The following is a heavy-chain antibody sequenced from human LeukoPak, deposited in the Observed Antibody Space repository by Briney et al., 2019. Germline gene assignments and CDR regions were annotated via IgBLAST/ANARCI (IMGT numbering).Heavy chain of an antibody. CDR1: GFTFSSYG. Sequence: GRSLRLSCAASGFTFSSYGMHWVRQAPGKGLGWVAVISYDGSNKYYADSVKGRFTISRDNSKNTLYLQMNSLRAEDTAVYYCAKDSVDTAMVSFVDYWGQGTLVTVSS. J-gene: IGHJ4*02. V-gene: IGHV3-30*18. CDR2: ISYDGSNK. D-gene: IGHD5-18*01. CDR3: AKDSVDTAMVSFVDY.